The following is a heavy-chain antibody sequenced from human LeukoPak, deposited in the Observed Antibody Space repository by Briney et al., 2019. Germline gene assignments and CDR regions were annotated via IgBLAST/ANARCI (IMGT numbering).Heavy chain of an antibody. J-gene: IGHJ3*02. CDR2: ISYDGSNK. CDR3: ARVDCSSTSCYMGNAFDI. V-gene: IGHV3-30*04. D-gene: IGHD2-2*02. Sequence: GGSLRLSCAASGFTFSSYAMHWVRQAPGKGLEWVAVISYDGSNKYYADSVKGRFTISRDNSKNTLYLQMNSLRAEDTAVYYCARVDCSSTSCYMGNAFDIWGQGTMVTVSS. CDR1: GFTFSSYA.